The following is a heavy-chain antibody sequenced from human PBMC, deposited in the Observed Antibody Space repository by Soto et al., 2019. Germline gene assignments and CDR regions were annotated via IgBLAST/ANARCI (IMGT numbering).Heavy chain of an antibody. V-gene: IGHV3-48*01. J-gene: IGHJ4*02. D-gene: IGHD3-16*01. CDR1: GFTFSSYS. CDR3: TREGKIMSI. Sequence: GGSLRLSCAASGFTFSSYSMNWVRQAPGKGLEWISYIGSSGSTIYYADSVKDRFTISRDNAKNSLYLQMNSLRATDTAGGSSTREGKIMSIWGKEALVSISS. CDR2: IGSSGSTI.